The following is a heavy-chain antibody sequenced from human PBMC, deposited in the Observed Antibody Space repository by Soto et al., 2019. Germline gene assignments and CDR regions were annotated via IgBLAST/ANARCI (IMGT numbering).Heavy chain of an antibody. J-gene: IGHJ5*02. CDR2: TYYRSKWIS. Sequence: SQTLSLTCAISGDSVSNNRATWNWIRQSPSGGLEWLGRTYYRSKWISDYAMSVKSRIGINPDTSKNLISLELNSVTPEDTAVYYCARVPPDFNSGFDLWGQGTPVTVSS. V-gene: IGHV6-1*01. CDR1: GDSVSNNRAT. D-gene: IGHD4-4*01. CDR3: ARVPPDFNSGFDL.